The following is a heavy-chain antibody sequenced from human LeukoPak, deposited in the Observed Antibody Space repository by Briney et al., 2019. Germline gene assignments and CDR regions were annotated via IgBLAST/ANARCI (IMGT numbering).Heavy chain of an antibody. CDR2: ISYDGSDK. CDR3: VRETDFWSGYYPPDY. V-gene: IGHV3-30*01. Sequence: PGRSLRLSCAASGFTFSRYAMHWVRQAPGKGLECVAIISYDGSDKYYADSVKGRFTISRDDSKSTLYLQMKSLRPEDTALYFCVRETDFWSGYYPPDYWGQGTLVTVSS. CDR1: GFTFSRYA. D-gene: IGHD3-3*01. J-gene: IGHJ4*02.